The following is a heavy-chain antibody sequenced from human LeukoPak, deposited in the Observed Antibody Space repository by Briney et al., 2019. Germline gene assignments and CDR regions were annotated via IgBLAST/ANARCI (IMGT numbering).Heavy chain of an antibody. D-gene: IGHD3-22*01. Sequence: PGGSLRLSCAASGLPFDDYAMPWFRQAPGKGLEWVSGFSWGSGSIGYADSVKGRFTISRDNAKNSLYLQMNSLRAEDTALYYCAKDSYYDSSGYYPYYFDYWGQGTLVTVSS. V-gene: IGHV3-9*01. CDR1: GLPFDDYA. J-gene: IGHJ4*02. CDR3: AKDSYYDSSGYYPYYFDY. CDR2: FSWGSGSI.